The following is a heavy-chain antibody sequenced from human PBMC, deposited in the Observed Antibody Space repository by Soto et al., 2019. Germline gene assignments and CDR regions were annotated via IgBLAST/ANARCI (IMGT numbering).Heavy chain of an antibody. V-gene: IGHV1-2*02. CDR1: GFTFSSYY. Sequence: QVQLVQSGAEVKKPVSSVKVSCNASGFTFSSYYIYWVRQAPGQGLEWIGWTNPNSGGTNNAQKFQGRVTMTRETAPSTVYMELVALIPDDTAVYYCARSLLDEYSSSWRSAYYGMDVWCQGTTVTVSS. CDR3: ARSLLDEYSSSWRSAYYGMDV. J-gene: IGHJ6*02. D-gene: IGHD6-13*01. CDR2: TNPNSGGT.